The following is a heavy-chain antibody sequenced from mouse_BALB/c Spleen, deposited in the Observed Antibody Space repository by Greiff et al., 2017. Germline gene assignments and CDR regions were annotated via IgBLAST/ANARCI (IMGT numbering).Heavy chain of an antibody. CDR1: GFTFSSYA. V-gene: IGHV5-6-5*01. CDR3: ARDGEYYAMDY. Sequence: EVQRVESGGGLVKPGGSLKLSCAASGFTFSSYAMSWVRQTPEKRLEWVASISSGGSTYYPDSVKGRFTISRDNARNILYLQMSSLRSEDTAMYYCARDGEYYAMDYWGQGTSVTVSS. CDR2: ISSGGST. J-gene: IGHJ4*01.